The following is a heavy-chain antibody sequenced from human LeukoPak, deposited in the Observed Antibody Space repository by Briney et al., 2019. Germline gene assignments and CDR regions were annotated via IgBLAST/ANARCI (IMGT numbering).Heavy chain of an antibody. Sequence: GGSLRLSCAASGFTFDEYAMHWVRQAPGKGLEWVSGISWNSGNIGYADSVKGRFTISRDNSKNTLYLQMNSLRAEDTAVYYCAKVKDGYSSSWYAPGNWGQGTLVTVSS. J-gene: IGHJ4*02. CDR1: GFTFDEYA. V-gene: IGHV3-9*01. CDR2: ISWNSGNI. D-gene: IGHD6-13*01. CDR3: AKVKDGYSSSWYAPGN.